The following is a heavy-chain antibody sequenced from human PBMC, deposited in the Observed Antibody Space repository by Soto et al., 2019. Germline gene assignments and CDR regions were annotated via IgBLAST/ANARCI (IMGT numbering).Heavy chain of an antibody. V-gene: IGHV4-39*07. Sequence: SETLSLTCTVSGGSISSSSYYWGWIRQPPGKGLEWIGSIYYSGSTYYNPSLKSRVTISVDTSNNQFSLKLSSVTAADTAVYYCARDSVVTTVTTGEPWDYYYYYYMTSGAKGPRSPSP. D-gene: IGHD4-17*01. CDR1: GGSISSSSYY. J-gene: IGHJ6*03. CDR2: IYYSGST. CDR3: ARDSVVTTVTTGEPWDYYYYYYMTS.